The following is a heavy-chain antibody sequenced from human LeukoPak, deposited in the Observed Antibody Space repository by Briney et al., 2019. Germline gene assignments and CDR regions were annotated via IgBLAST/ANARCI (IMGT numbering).Heavy chain of an antibody. V-gene: IGHV3-20*01. CDR2: INWNGGSR. D-gene: IGHD2-2*02. CDR3: ARDRCSSTSCYNTPNWFDP. J-gene: IGHJ5*02. Sequence: PGGSLRLSCAASGFKFDDYSMSWVRQVPGKGLEWVSGINWNGGSRGYADSVKGRFTISRDNAKNSVYLQMNSLRSEDTAFYHCARDRCSSTSCYNTPNWFDPWGQGTLVTVSS. CDR1: GFKFDDYS.